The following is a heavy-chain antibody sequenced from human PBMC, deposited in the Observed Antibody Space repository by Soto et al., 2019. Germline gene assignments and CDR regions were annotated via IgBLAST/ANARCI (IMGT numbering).Heavy chain of an antibody. CDR3: ARYIVVVTATYAFDI. D-gene: IGHD2-21*02. J-gene: IGHJ3*02. V-gene: IGHV3-30-3*01. CDR1: GFTLSSYA. CDR2: ISYDGSNK. Sequence: PGGSLRLSCAASGFTLSSYAMSWVRQAPGKGLEWVAVISYDGSNKYYADSVKGRFTISRDNSKNTLYLQMNSLRAEDTAVYYCARYIVVVTATYAFDIWGQGTMVTVSS.